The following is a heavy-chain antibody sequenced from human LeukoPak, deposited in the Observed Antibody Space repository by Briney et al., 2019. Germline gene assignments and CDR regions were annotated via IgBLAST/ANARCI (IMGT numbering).Heavy chain of an antibody. J-gene: IGHJ4*02. D-gene: IGHD1/OR15-1a*01. CDR3: ARGPGEHRGHTRLFDY. CDR1: GFIFNKYG. CDR2: IGYDGIGE. V-gene: IGHV3-33*01. Sequence: PGRSLRLSCAASGFIFNKYGVHWVRQAPGKGLEWVAVIGYDGIGEYYADSVKGRFTVSRDNSNNTVYLQLTSLTVEDTAAYYCARGPGEHRGHTRLFDYCGQGTLVTVSS.